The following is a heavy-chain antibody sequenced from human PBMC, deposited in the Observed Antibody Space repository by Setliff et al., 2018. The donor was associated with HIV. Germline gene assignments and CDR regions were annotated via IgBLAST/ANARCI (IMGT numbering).Heavy chain of an antibody. CDR3: ARMTLIRGVVISYMDV. V-gene: IGHV3-21*01. D-gene: IGHD3-10*01. CDR2: ISSSSTYI. Sequence: GGSLRLSCAASGFTFSSYSMNWVRQAPGKGLEWVSSISSSSTYIYYADSVKDRFTISRDNAKNTLYLHMNSLRAADTAVYYCARMTLIRGVVISYMDVWGKGTTVTVSS. CDR1: GFTFSSYS. J-gene: IGHJ6*03.